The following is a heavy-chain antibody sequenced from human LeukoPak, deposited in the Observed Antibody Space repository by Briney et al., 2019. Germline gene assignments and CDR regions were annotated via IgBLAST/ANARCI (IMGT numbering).Heavy chain of an antibody. V-gene: IGHV5-51*01. Sequence: GGSLKISCKGSGYSFTSYWIGWVRQMPGKGLEWMGIIYPGDSDTRYSPSFQGQVTISADKSISTAYLQWSSLKASDTAMYYCARGDVVVNAEVEVWGQGTLVTVSS. CDR2: IYPGDSDT. J-gene: IGHJ4*02. CDR3: ARGDVVVNAEVEV. CDR1: GYSFTSYW. D-gene: IGHD2-2*01.